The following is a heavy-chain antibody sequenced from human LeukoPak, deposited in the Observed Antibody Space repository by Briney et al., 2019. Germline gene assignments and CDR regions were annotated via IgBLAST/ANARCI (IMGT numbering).Heavy chain of an antibody. CDR1: GGSISSGGYY. J-gene: IGHJ4*02. CDR2: IYYSGTT. Sequence: SETLSLTCTVSGGSISSGGYYWSWIRQHPGKGLEWIGCIYYSGTTYYHPSLTSRVAISVDTSKNQFSLKLSSVTAADTAVYYCARSGTVTTWNYWGQGTLVTISS. D-gene: IGHD4-17*01. CDR3: ARSGTVTTWNY. V-gene: IGHV4-31*03.